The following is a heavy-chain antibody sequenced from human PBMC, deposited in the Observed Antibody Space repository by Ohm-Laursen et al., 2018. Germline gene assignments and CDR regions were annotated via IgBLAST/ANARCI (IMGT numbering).Heavy chain of an antibody. CDR1: GYTFTSYA. Sequence: GSSVKVSCKASGYTFTSYAMHWVRQAPGQRLEWMGWSNAGNGNTKYSQEFQGRVTITRDTSASTAYMELSSLRSEDMAVYYCARGLADYYYGMDVWGQGTTVTVSS. J-gene: IGHJ6*02. V-gene: IGHV1-3*02. D-gene: IGHD6-25*01. CDR3: ARGLADYYYGMDV. CDR2: SNAGNGNT.